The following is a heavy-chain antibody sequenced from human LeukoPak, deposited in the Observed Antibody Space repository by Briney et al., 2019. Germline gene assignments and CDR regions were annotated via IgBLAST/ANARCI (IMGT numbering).Heavy chain of an antibody. CDR1: GFTFSSYW. D-gene: IGHD4-23*01. V-gene: IGHV3-7*01. CDR2: IKQDGSEK. CDR3: ARDGKSNGYAFDI. J-gene: IGHJ3*02. Sequence: GGSLRLSCAASGFTFSSYWMSWVRQAPGKGLEWVANIKQDGSEKYYVDSVKGRFTISRDNAKNSLYPQMNSLRAEDTAVYYCARDGKSNGYAFDIWGQGTMVTVSS.